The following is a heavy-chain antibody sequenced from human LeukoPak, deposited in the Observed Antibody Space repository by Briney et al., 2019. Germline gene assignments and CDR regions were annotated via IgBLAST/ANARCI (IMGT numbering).Heavy chain of an antibody. CDR1: GGSISAFY. J-gene: IGHJ2*01. CDR2: IYHSGST. V-gene: IGHV4-59*01. D-gene: IGHD4-17*01. Sequence: SETLSLTCTISGGSISAFYWSWIRQPPGKGLEWIGNIYHSGSTNYNPSLKSRVIMSVDTSKEYFSLKLSSVTGADTAVYYCASFDYGDFWYFDIWGRGALVTVSS. CDR3: ASFDYGDFWYFDI.